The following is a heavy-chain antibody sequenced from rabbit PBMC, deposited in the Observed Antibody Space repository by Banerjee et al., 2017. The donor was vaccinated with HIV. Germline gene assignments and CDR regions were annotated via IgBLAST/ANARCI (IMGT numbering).Heavy chain of an antibody. CDR3: ARVLVEYDYGMDL. J-gene: IGHJ6*01. V-gene: IGHV1S40*01. CDR1: GFSFSNYYY. D-gene: IGHD4-2*01. Sequence: QSLEESGGDLVKPGASLTLTCTASGFSFSNYYYMCWVRQAPGKGLEWIACIYVDSVSPTYYAAWAKGRFTTSKTSSTTVTLQMTSLTAADTATYFCARVLVEYDYGMDLWGPGTLVTVS. CDR2: IYVDSVSPT.